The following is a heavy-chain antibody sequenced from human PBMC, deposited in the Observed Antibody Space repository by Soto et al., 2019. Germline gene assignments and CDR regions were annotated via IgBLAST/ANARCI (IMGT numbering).Heavy chain of an antibody. CDR3: SNTIGIVAARVPY. Sequence: PGGSLRLSCAASGFTFSSYAMSWVRQAPGKGLEWVSAISGSGGSTYYADAVKGQVTISSDNSKNTLYLQMNSLRAEDTAVYFCSNTIGIVAARVPYCGQATLLTVS. J-gene: IGHJ4*02. CDR2: ISGSGGST. V-gene: IGHV3-23*01. D-gene: IGHD6-13*01. CDR1: GFTFSSYA.